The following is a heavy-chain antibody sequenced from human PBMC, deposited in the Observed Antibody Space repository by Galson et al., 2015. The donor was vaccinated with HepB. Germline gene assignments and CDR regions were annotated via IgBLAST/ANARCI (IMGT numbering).Heavy chain of an antibody. CDR2: ISGSGGST. D-gene: IGHD3-9*01. V-gene: IGHV3-23*01. J-gene: IGHJ6*02. Sequence: SLRLSCAASGFTFSSYAMSWVRQAPGKGLEWVSAISGSGGSTYYADSVKGRFTISSDNSKKTLYLQMNSLRAEDTAVYYCAKDTYYDILTGLGGRYYGMDVWGQGTTVTVSS. CDR3: AKDTYYDILTGLGGRYYGMDV. CDR1: GFTFSSYA.